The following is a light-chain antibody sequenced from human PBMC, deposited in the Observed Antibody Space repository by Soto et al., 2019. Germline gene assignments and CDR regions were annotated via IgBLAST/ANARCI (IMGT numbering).Light chain of an antibody. V-gene: IGLV2-8*01. CDR3: SSYAASNNFYFV. J-gene: IGLJ3*02. Sequence: QSALTQPPSASGSPGQSVTISCTGTSSDVGGYNYVSWYQQYPGRAPKLMIYEVTKRPSGVPDRFSGSKSGNTASLTVSGXQAXXEADYYCSSYAASNNFYFVFGGGTKVTVL. CDR1: SSDVGGYNY. CDR2: EVT.